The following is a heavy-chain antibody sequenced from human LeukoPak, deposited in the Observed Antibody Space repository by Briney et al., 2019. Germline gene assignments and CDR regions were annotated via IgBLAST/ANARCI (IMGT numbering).Heavy chain of an antibody. CDR2: IYYSGST. V-gene: IGHV4-59*01. CDR3: ARGEFGVYSYGIYYYYYYTDV. CDR1: GGSISSYY. J-gene: IGHJ6*03. Sequence: SETLSLTCTVSGGSISSYYWSWIRQPPGKGLEWIGYIYYSGSTNYNPSLKSRVTISVDTSKNQFSLKLSSVTAADTAVYYCARGEFGVYSYGIYYYYYYTDVWGKGTTVTVSS. D-gene: IGHD5-18*01.